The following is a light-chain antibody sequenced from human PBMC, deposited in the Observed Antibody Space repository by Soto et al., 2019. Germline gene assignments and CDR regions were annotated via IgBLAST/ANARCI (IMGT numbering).Light chain of an antibody. CDR3: QQYNSYLT. J-gene: IGKJ4*01. CDR2: DVS. Sequence: DIQMTQSPSTLSGSVGGRVSITCRASQSISAWLAWYQQKPGKAPNLLIYDVSTLDSGVPSRFSGSGSGTEFTLTISSLQPDDFATYYCQQYNSYLTFGGGITVDIK. V-gene: IGKV1-5*01. CDR1: QSISAW.